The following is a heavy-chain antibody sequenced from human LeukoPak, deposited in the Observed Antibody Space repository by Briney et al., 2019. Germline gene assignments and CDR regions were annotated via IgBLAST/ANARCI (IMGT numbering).Heavy chain of an antibody. CDR2: IYYSGST. Sequence: PSETLSLTCTVPGGSISSYYWSWIRQPPGKGLEWIGYIYYSGSTNYNPSLKSRVTISVDTSKNQFSLKLSSVTAADTAVYYCARQNYYGSGSYPYPFDYWGQGTLVTVSS. D-gene: IGHD3-10*01. J-gene: IGHJ4*02. V-gene: IGHV4-59*08. CDR3: ARQNYYGSGSYPYPFDY. CDR1: GGSISSYY.